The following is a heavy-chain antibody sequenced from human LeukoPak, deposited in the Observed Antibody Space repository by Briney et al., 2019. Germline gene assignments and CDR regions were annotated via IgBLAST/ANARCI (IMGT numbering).Heavy chain of an antibody. Sequence: PSETLSLTCTVSGGSISSSSYYWGWIRQPPGKGLEWIGSIYYSGSTNYNPSLKSRVTISVDTSKNQFSLKLSSVTAADTAVYYCARAAGWEPPFGLDYWGQGTLVTVSS. V-gene: IGHV4-39*07. CDR1: GGSISSSSYY. D-gene: IGHD1-26*01. CDR2: IYYSGST. J-gene: IGHJ4*02. CDR3: ARAAGWEPPFGLDY.